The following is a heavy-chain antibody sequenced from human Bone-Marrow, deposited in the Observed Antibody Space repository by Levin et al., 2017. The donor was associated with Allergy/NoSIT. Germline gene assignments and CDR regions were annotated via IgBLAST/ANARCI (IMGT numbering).Heavy chain of an antibody. J-gene: IGHJ6*02. Sequence: GGSLRLSCAASGFTFSTYALNWVRQAPGKGLEWVSSINTISSHIYYANSVRGRFTISRDNARNSLYLQMSSLRPEDTAVYYCARDNSFTGYQRFDAMDVWGRGTTVTVSS. V-gene: IGHV3-21*01. CDR3: ARDNSFTGYQRFDAMDV. D-gene: IGHD3-9*01. CDR1: GFTFSTYA. CDR2: INTISSHI.